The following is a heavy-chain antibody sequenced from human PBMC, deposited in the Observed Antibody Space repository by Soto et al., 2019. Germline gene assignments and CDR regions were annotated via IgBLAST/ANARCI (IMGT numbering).Heavy chain of an antibody. J-gene: IGHJ5*02. D-gene: IGHD5-12*01. CDR3: ARGGGRGYNGLDP. CDR2: INPNSGGT. CDR1: GYTFTAYY. V-gene: IGHV1-2*02. Sequence: QVQLVQSGAEVKKPGASVKVSCKASGYTFTAYYMHWVRQAPGQGLEWMGWINPNSGGTYHAQNFQGRVTMTRDTSTTTAYMELASLRSDDTAAYYCARGGGRGYNGLDPWGHGTLVIVSS.